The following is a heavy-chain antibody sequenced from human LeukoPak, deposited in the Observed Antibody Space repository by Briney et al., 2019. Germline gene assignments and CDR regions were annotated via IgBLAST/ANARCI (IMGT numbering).Heavy chain of an antibody. CDR1: GYSISSGYY. CDR3: ARCQARLSWFDP. D-gene: IGHD6-19*01. V-gene: IGHV4-38-2*02. Sequence: SKTLSLTCTVSGYSISSGYYWGWIRQPPGKGLEGIGRIYHSGSADYNPSLKSRVTISVDTSKNQFSLNLSSVTAADTAVYYCARCQARLSWFDPWGQGTLVTVSS. CDR2: IYHSGSA. J-gene: IGHJ5*02.